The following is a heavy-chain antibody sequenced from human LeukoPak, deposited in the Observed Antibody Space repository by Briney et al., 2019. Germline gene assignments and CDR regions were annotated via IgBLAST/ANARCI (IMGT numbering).Heavy chain of an antibody. J-gene: IGHJ4*02. CDR1: GGSISGYY. Sequence: SETLSLTCTVSGGSISGYYWSWIRQHPGKGLEWIGYSYGSANYNPSLTNRVTISITSNNQFSLRLTSVTVADTAVYYCARERGRLVDYWGRGILVTVSS. CDR3: ARERGRLVDY. CDR2: SYGSA. V-gene: IGHV4-31*03. D-gene: IGHD6-19*01.